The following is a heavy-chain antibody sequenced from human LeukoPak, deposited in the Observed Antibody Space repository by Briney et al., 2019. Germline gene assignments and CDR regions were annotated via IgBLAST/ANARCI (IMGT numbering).Heavy chain of an antibody. J-gene: IGHJ4*02. CDR1: GFTFSSYA. CDR2: ISGSGGST. V-gene: IGHV3-23*01. D-gene: IGHD3-9*01. CDR3: AKESGNYDILTGYSTSDFDY. Sequence: PGGSLRLSCAASGFTFSSYAMSWVRQAPGKGLEWVSAISGSGGSTYYADSVKGRFTISRDNSKNTLYLQMNSLRAEDTAVYYCAKESGNYDILTGYSTSDFDYWGQGTLVTVSS.